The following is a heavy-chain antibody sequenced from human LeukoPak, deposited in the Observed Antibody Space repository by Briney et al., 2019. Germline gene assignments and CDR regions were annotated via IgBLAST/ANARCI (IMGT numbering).Heavy chain of an antibody. CDR2: ISAYNGNT. V-gene: IGHV1-18*01. CDR3: ARGGLWVGEFAGGFDP. Sequence: GASVKVSCKSSGYTFTSYGISWVRQAPGQGLEGMGWISAYNGNTNYAQKLQGRVTMTTDTSTSTAYMELRSLRSDDRAVYCCARGGLWVGEFAGGFDPWGQGTLVSVSS. J-gene: IGHJ5*02. CDR1: GYTFTSYG. D-gene: IGHD3-10*01.